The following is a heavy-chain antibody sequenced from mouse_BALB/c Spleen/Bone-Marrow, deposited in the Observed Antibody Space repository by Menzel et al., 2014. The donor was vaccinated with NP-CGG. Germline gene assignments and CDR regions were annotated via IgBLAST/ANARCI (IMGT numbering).Heavy chain of an antibody. J-gene: IGHJ2*01. D-gene: IGHD1-1*01. CDR2: ISSGGST. CDR3: ARGPIYYYGSFDY. CDR1: GFTFSSYA. Sequence: EVQVVESGGGLVKPGGSLKLSCAASGFTFSSYAMSWVRQTPEKRLEWVASISSGGSTYYPDSVKGRFTISRDNARNILYLQMSSLRSEDTAMCYCARGPIYYYGSFDYWGQGTTLTVSS. V-gene: IGHV5-6-5*01.